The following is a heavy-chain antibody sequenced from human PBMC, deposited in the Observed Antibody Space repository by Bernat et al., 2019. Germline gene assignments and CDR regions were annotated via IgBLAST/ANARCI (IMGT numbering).Heavy chain of an antibody. J-gene: IGHJ5*02. CDR2: IYHSGST. CDR1: GGSISSGGYS. V-gene: IGHV4-30-2*01. Sequence: QLQLQESGSGLVKPSQTLSLTCAVSGGSISSGGYSWSWIRQPPGKGLEWIGYIYHSGSTYYNPSLKSRVTISVDRSKNQFSLKLSSVTAADTAVYYCASWRDGYNSDWFDPWGQGTLVTVSS. CDR3: ASWRDGYNSDWFDP. D-gene: IGHD5-24*01.